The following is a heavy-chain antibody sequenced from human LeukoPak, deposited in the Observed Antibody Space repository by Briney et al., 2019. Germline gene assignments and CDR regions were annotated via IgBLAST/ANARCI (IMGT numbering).Heavy chain of an antibody. D-gene: IGHD2-21*02. J-gene: IGHJ3*02. Sequence: GGSLRLSCAASGFTFSSYGMHWVRQAPGKGLEWVAVISYDGSNKYYADSVKGRFTISRDNSKNTLYLQMNGLRAEDTAVYYCANGIVVVTAINDAFDIWGQGTMVTVSS. V-gene: IGHV3-30*18. CDR3: ANGIVVVTAINDAFDI. CDR2: ISYDGSNK. CDR1: GFTFSSYG.